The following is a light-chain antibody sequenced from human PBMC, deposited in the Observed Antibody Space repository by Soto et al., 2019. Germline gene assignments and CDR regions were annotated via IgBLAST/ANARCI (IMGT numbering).Light chain of an antibody. CDR2: GAS. J-gene: IGKJ4*01. Sequence: EIVLTQSPATLSVSPGDRVTLSCRASQSVGSTLAWYQQKPGQPPRLLIRGASTSATGVPARFGGSGSGTEFTLTIHSLQSEDFAVYFCQHSSNWLSFGGGTKVEI. CDR1: QSVGST. V-gene: IGKV3-15*01. CDR3: QHSSNWLS.